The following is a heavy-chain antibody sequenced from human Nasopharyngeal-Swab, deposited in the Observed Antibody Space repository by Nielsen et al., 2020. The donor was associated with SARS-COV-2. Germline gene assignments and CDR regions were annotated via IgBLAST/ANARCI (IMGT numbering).Heavy chain of an antibody. J-gene: IGHJ6*03. CDR1: GFTFSSYG. CDR2: ISYDGSNK. CDR3: AKGDSSNWSDYYMDV. Sequence: GESLKISCAASGFTFSSYGMHWVRKAPGKGLEWVAVISYDGSNKYYADSVKGRFTISRDNSKNTLYLQMNSLRAEDTAVYYCAKGDSSNWSDYYMDVWGKGTTVTVSS. D-gene: IGHD6-13*01. V-gene: IGHV3-30*18.